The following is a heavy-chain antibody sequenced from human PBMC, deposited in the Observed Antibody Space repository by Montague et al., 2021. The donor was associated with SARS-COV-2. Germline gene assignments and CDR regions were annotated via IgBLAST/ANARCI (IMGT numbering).Heavy chain of an antibody. D-gene: IGHD3-22*01. CDR2: INYGETT. CDR1: GDSISSSSNY. J-gene: IGHJ3*02. Sequence: SETLSLTCTVSGDSISSSSNYWGWIRQSPGKGLEWIGSINYGETTYYNPSLKSRLTISVDTSKNQFSLRLMSVTAADSAVYYCARPKHDNSPDRAVDIWGQGTMVTVSS. V-gene: IGHV4-39*01. CDR3: ARPKHDNSPDRAVDI.